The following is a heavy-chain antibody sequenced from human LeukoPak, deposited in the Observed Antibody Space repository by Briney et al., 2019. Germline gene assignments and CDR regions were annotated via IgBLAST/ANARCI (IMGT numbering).Heavy chain of an antibody. CDR2: ISADGHRI. CDR3: AKDSCDGGNCYSPIFDY. Sequence: PGGSLRLSCAASGFTFDDYAMHWVRQAPGKGLEWVSLISADGHRIFYVDSVKGRFTISRDNSRGSLYLQMNSLTNEDTALYYCAKDSCDGGNCYSPIFDYWGQGTLVTVSS. D-gene: IGHD2-15*01. V-gene: IGHV3-43*02. CDR1: GFTFDDYA. J-gene: IGHJ4*02.